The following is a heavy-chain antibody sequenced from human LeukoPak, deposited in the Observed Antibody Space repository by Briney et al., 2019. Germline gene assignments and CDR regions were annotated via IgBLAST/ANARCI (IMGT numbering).Heavy chain of an antibody. D-gene: IGHD3-10*01. CDR1: GFTVSSNY. J-gene: IGHJ4*02. CDR2: IYSGGST. Sequence: PGGSLRLSCAASGFTVSSNYMSWVRQAPGKGLEWVPVIYSGGSTYYADSVKGRFTISRDNSKNTLYLQMNSLRAEDTAVYYCARERLMDYYGSGTPPVDWGQGTLVTVSS. V-gene: IGHV3-53*01. CDR3: ARERLMDYYGSGTPPVD.